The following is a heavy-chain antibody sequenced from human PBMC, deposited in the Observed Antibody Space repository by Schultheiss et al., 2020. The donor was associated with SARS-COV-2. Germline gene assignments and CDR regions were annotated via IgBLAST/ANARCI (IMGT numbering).Heavy chain of an antibody. J-gene: IGHJ4*02. CDR3: ASAIEPMIVVVIPWD. V-gene: IGHV3-53*04. D-gene: IGHD3-22*01. Sequence: GESLKISCAASGFTVSSNYMSWVRQAPGKGLEWVSVIYSGGSTYYADSVKGRFTISRHNSKNTLYLQMNSLRAEDTAVYYCASAIEPMIVVVIPWDWGQGTLVTVSS. CDR2: IYSGGST. CDR1: GFTVSSNY.